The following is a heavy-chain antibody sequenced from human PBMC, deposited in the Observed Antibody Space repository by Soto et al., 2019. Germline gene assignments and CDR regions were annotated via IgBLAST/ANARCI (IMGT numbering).Heavy chain of an antibody. CDR2: ISPKSGST. Sequence: QVQLVQSGAEVKKPGASVKVSCEASGYTFINYYMHWVRQAPGQGFEWMGRISPKSGSTNYAQKFQGRVRMTWDTSLKTAYMELSSLKSDDTAVYYCARPPGYISDWHYFDLWGQGTLVTVSS. V-gene: IGHV1-2*02. CDR3: ARPPGYISDWHYFDL. J-gene: IGHJ4*02. CDR1: GYTFINYY. D-gene: IGHD2-21*02.